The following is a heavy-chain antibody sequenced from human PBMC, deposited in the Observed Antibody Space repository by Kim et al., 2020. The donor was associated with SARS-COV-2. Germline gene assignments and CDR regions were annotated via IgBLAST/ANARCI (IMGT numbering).Heavy chain of an antibody. D-gene: IGHD6-19*01. J-gene: IGHJ4*02. CDR3: ASLPKERYSSI. CDR2: T. V-gene: IGHV4-59*01. Sequence: THYKPSHKSRVTITVDTHKNQFSLKLRSVTAADTAVYYCASLPKERYSSIWGQGTLVTVSS.